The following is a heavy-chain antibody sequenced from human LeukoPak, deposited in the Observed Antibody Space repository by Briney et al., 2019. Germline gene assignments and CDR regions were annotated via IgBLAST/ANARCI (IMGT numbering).Heavy chain of an antibody. Sequence: PGGSLRLSCAASGFTFSSYAMSWVRQAPGKGLEWVSAISGSGGRTYYADSVKGRFTISRDNSKNTLYLQMNSLRAEDTAVYYCAKASVSSSWYALDYWGQGTLVTVSS. CDR2: ISGSGGRT. V-gene: IGHV3-23*01. CDR1: GFTFSSYA. CDR3: AKASVSSSWYALDY. J-gene: IGHJ4*02. D-gene: IGHD6-13*01.